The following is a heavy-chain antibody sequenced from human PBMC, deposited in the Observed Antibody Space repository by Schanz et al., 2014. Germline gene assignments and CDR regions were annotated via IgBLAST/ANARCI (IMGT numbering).Heavy chain of an antibody. J-gene: IGHJ4*02. V-gene: IGHV3-7*05. CDR2: IKEDGSVK. CDR3: AKDRSWDYDSSGYFDY. D-gene: IGHD3-22*01. Sequence: EVQLLESGGGLVQPGGSLRLSCAASTFTFSSDWMSWVRQAPGKGLEWVANIKEDGSVKDYVDSVKGRFTISRDNSKNTLYLQMNSLRAEDTAVYYCAKDRSWDYDSSGYFDYWGQGTLVTVSS. CDR1: TFTFSSDW.